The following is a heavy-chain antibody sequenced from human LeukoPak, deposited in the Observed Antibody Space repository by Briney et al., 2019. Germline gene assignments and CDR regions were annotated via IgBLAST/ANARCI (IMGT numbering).Heavy chain of an antibody. CDR3: ARAGPYCGGDCFPNAFDI. CDR2: IKQDGSEK. CDR1: GFTFSSYW. Sequence: PGGSLRLSCAASGFTFSSYWMSWVRQAPGKGLEWVANIKQDGSEKYYVDSVKGRFTISRDNAKNSLYLQMNSLRAEDTAVYYCARAGPYCGGDCFPNAFDIWGQGTMATVSS. V-gene: IGHV3-7*03. J-gene: IGHJ3*02. D-gene: IGHD2-21*02.